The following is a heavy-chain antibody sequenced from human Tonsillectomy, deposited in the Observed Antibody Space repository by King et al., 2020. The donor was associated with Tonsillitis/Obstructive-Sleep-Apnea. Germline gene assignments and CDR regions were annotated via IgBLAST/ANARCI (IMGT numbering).Heavy chain of an antibody. CDR3: ARAPSTSYFYYYYMDV. CDR1: GFSLSNARMG. J-gene: IGHJ6*03. V-gene: IGHV2-26*01. D-gene: IGHD2-2*01. Sequence: TLKESGPVLVKPTETLTLTCTVSGFSLSNARMGVRWIRQPPGKALEWLAHIFSNDEKSYSTSLNSRLTISKDTSRSQVVLTMTNMDPVDTATYYCARAPSTSYFYYYYMDVWGKGTTVTVSS. CDR2: IFSNDEK.